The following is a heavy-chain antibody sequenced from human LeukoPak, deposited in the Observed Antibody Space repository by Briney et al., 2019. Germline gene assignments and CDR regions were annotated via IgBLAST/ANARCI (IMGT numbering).Heavy chain of an antibody. Sequence: GASVKVSCKASGYTFTGYYVHWVRQAPGQGLEWMGWINPNTGGTNYAQKFQGRVTMTRDTSISTAYMELSRLRSDGTAVYYCARGIELGIGYYYYYMDVWGKGTTVTISS. D-gene: IGHD7-27*01. CDR2: INPNTGGT. CDR1: GYTFTGYY. CDR3: ARGIELGIGYYYYYMDV. V-gene: IGHV1-2*02. J-gene: IGHJ6*03.